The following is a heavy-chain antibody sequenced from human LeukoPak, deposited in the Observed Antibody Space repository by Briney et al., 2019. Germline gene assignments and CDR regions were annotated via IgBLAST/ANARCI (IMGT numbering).Heavy chain of an antibody. V-gene: IGHV4-38-2*02. CDR2: SYHRGNT. Sequence: PSGTLSLSCTVSGYSISSDYNRGWSRQPRGKGLGWIEISYHRGNTYYNPSLKSRDTISVDTSKNHFSLKLSSVTAADTAVYYCARGPYDFWSGPSRIDAWGQGTPVTVSS. CDR3: ARGPYDFWSGPSRIDA. J-gene: IGHJ5*02. D-gene: IGHD3-3*01. CDR1: GYSISSDYN.